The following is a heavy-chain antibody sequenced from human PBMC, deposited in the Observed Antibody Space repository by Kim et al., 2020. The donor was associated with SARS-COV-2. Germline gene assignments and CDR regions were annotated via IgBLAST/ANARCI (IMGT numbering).Heavy chain of an antibody. J-gene: IGHJ5*02. CDR2: IYPGDSDT. Sequence: GESLKISCKGSGYSFTSYWIGWVRQMPGKGLEWMGIIYPGDSDTRYSPSFQGQVTISADKSISTAYLQWSSLKASDTAMYYCARIKGVPAAFNPWFDPWGQGTLVTVSS. CDR3: ARIKGVPAAFNPWFDP. D-gene: IGHD2-2*01. CDR1: GYSFTSYW. V-gene: IGHV5-51*01.